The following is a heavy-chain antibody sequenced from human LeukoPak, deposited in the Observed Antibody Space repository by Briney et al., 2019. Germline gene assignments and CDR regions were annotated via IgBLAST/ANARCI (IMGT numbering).Heavy chain of an antibody. Sequence: GGSLRFSCAASGFTFSSYTMHWVRQAPGKGLEWVTVISYDGNNKYYADSVKGRFTISRDNSKSTLYLQMNSLRPEDTAVYYCARTESLTMNWFDPWGQGTLVTVSS. V-gene: IGHV3-30*04. CDR2: ISYDGNNK. CDR1: GFTFSSYT. D-gene: IGHD5-24*01. CDR3: ARTESLTMNWFDP. J-gene: IGHJ5*02.